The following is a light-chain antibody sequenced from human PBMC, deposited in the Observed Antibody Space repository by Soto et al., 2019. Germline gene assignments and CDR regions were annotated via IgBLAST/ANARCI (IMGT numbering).Light chain of an antibody. CDR1: QSVSSN. J-gene: IGKJ4*01. CDR2: SAS. CDR3: QQRSNWPPLT. V-gene: IGKV3-11*01. Sequence: EIVMTQSPATLSVSPGERATLSCRASQSVSSNLAWYQQKPGQAPRLLIYSASSRATGIPDRFSGSGSGADYTLTISSLEPEDFAVYYCQQRSNWPPLTFGGGTKVDI.